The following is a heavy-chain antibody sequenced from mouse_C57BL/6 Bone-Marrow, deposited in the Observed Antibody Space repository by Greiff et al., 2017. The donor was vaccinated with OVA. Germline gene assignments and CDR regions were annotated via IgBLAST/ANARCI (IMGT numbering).Heavy chain of an antibody. CDR2: IDPENGDT. D-gene: IGHD1-1*01. J-gene: IGHJ2*01. CDR1: GFNIKDDY. Sequence: SGAELVRPGASVKLSCTASGFNIKDDYMHWVKQRPEQGLEWIGWIDPENGDTEYASKFQGKATITADTSSNTAYLQLSSLTSEDTAVYYCTTGYYYGSSDYWGQGTTLTVSS. CDR3: TTGYYYGSSDY. V-gene: IGHV14-4*01.